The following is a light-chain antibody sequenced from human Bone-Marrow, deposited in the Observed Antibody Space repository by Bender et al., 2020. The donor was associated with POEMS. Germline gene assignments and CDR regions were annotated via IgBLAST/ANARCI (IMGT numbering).Light chain of an antibody. J-gene: IGLJ3*02. CDR2: DVS. V-gene: IGLV2-14*01. CDR1: SSDVGGYNY. Sequence: QSALTQPASVSASPGQSITISCTGTSSDVGGYNYVSWFQQHPGKAPKLMIYDVSDRPSGVSNRFSGSKSGNTASLTISGLQADDEADYYCCSYAGHNTWVFGGGTKLTVL. CDR3: CSYAGHNTWV.